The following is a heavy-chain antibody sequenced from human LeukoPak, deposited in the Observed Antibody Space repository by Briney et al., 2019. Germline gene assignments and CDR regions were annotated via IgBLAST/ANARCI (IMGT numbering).Heavy chain of an antibody. J-gene: IGHJ4*02. V-gene: IGHV3-9*01. D-gene: IGHD2-2*01. CDR2: ISWNSGSI. Sequence: GRSLRLSCAASGFTFDDYAMHWVRQAPGKGLEWASGISWNSGSIGYADSVKGRFTISRDNAKNSLYLQMNSLRAEDTALYYCAKDTGLVPAAYYFDYWGQGTLVTVSS. CDR3: AKDTGLVPAAYYFDY. CDR1: GFTFDDYA.